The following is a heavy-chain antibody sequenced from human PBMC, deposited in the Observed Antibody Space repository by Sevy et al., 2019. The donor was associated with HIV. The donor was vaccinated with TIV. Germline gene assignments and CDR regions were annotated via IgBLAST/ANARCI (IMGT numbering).Heavy chain of an antibody. CDR2: IYSGGTT. CDR3: ARESSSTWQAGYYGMAV. D-gene: IGHD6-13*01. V-gene: IGHV3-66*01. J-gene: IGHJ6*02. CDR1: GFTVSSDY. Sequence: GGSLRLSCAASGFTVSSDYMTWVRQAPGKGLEWVSVIYSGGTTYYADSVKGRITISRDNSKNTVYLQRNSLRAEDTAVYYCARESSSTWQAGYYGMAVWGQGTTVTVSS.